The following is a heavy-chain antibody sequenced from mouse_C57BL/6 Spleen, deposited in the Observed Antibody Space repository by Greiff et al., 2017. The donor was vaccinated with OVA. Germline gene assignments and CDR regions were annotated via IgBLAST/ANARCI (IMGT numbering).Heavy chain of an antibody. J-gene: IGHJ1*03. V-gene: IGHV1-64*01. CDR3: ASGDDSYWYFDV. Sequence: VQLQQSGAELVKPGASVKLSCKASGYTFTSYWMHWVKQRPGQGLEWIGMIHPNSGSTNYNEKFKSKATLTVDKSSSTAYMQLSSLTSEDSAVYYCASGDDSYWYFDVWGTGTTVTVSS. CDR1: GYTFTSYW. D-gene: IGHD3-2*01. CDR2: IHPNSGST.